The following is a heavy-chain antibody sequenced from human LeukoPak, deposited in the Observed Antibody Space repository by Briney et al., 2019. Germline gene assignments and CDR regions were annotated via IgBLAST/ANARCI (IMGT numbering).Heavy chain of an antibody. D-gene: IGHD3-10*01. CDR1: GYGFTSYY. Sequence: ASVKVSCKAFGYGFTSYYIHWVRQAPGQGLEWMGIINPSVGGTTYARRFQGRVTMTRDTSTSTVYMELSSLRSEDTAVYYCARHGSGRYYPAEGRVDYWGQGTLVTVSS. CDR2: INPSVGGT. J-gene: IGHJ4*02. V-gene: IGHV1-46*03. CDR3: ARHGSGRYYPAEGRVDY.